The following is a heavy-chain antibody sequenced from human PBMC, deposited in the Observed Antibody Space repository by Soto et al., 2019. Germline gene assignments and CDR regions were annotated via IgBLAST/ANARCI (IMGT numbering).Heavy chain of an antibody. D-gene: IGHD2-21*02. V-gene: IGHV1-3*05. CDR2: INAGNCNT. CDR3: AGSIVVVTALDY. Sequence: QVQLVQSGAEEKKPGASVKVSCKASGYTFTSYAMHWVRQAPGQRLEWMGWINAGNCNTKYSEKFQGRVTITRDTSARTAYLELSSLRSEDTAVYYCAGSIVVVTALDYWGQGTLVTVSS. J-gene: IGHJ4*02. CDR1: GYTFTSYA.